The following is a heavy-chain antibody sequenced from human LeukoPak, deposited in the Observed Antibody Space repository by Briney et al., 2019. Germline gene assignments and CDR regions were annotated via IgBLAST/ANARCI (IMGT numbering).Heavy chain of an antibody. CDR2: IIPIFGSA. CDR1: GYTFTNYA. CDR3: ARWQQVVQNWFDP. Sequence: GASVKVSCKASGYTFTNYAMNWVRQAPGQGLEWMGGIIPIFGSANYAQKFQGRVTITADETSSTAYMELSSLRSEDTAIYYCARWQQVVQNWFDPWGQGTLVTVSS. J-gene: IGHJ5*02. V-gene: IGHV1-69*13. D-gene: IGHD6-13*01.